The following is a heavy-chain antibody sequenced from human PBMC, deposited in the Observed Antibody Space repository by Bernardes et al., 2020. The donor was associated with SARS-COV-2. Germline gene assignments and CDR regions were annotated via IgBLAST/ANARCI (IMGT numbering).Heavy chain of an antibody. J-gene: IGHJ6*03. CDR3: ARETRTTGYYYYMDV. CDR1: GGSISSYY. V-gene: IGHV4-4*07. D-gene: IGHD4-17*01. Sequence: LSLTCTVSGGSISSYYWSWIRQPAGKGLEWIGRIYTSGSTNYNPSLKSRVTMSVDTSKNQFSLKLSSVTAADTAVYYCARETRTTGYYYYMDVWGKGTTVTVSS. CDR2: IYTSGST.